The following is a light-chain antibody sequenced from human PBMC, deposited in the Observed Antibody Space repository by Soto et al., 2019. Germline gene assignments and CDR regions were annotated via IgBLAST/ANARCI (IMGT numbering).Light chain of an antibody. CDR2: KAS. J-gene: IGKJ1*01. V-gene: IGKV1-5*03. CDR1: QTISSW. CDR3: QHYYSYSEA. Sequence: DIQMTQSPSTLSGSVGDRVTITCRASQTISSWLAWYQQKPGKAPKLLIYKASTLKSGVPSRFSGSGSGTEFTRTFGSLQPGDFATYYCQHYYSYSEAFGQGTKVELK.